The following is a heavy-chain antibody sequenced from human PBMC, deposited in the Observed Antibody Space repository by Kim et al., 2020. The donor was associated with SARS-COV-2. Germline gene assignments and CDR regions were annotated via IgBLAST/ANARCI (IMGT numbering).Heavy chain of an antibody. CDR3: AKGDGDCFSLDAFDI. CDR1: GFTFSSYA. CDR2: IYSGGSST. J-gene: IGHJ3*02. Sequence: GGSLRLSCAASGFTFSSYAMSWVRQAPGKGLEWVSVIYSGGSSTYYADSVKGRFTISRDNSKNTLYMQMNSLRAEDTAVYYCAKGDGDCFSLDAFDIWGQGTMVTVSS. V-gene: IGHV3-23*03. D-gene: IGHD2-21*01.